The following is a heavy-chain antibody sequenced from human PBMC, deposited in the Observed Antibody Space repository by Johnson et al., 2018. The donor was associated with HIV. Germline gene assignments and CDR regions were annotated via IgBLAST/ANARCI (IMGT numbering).Heavy chain of an antibody. CDR2: ISWDGGST. CDR3: VKDIQVGVSDAFDI. CDR1: GFTFHSYA. D-gene: IGHD3-3*01. V-gene: IGHV3-43*01. Sequence: QLVESGGGVVQPGRSLRLSCVASGFTFHSYAMHWVRQAPGKGLEWLSLISWDGGSTYYADSVKGRFTISRDNSKNSLYLQMSSLRTEDTALYYCVKDIQVGVSDAFDIWGQGTTVTVSS. J-gene: IGHJ3*02.